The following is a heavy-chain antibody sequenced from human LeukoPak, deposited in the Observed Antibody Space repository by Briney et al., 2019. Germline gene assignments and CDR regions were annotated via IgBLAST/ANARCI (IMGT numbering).Heavy chain of an antibody. CDR1: GGSISSYY. J-gene: IGHJ4*02. D-gene: IGHD6-13*01. CDR3: AKRGEGYTAAANGYYFDY. Sequence: KSSETLSLTCTVSGGSISSYYWSWIRQPPGKGLEWIGEINHSGSTNYNPSLKSRVTISVDTSKNQFSLKLSSVTAADTAVYYCAKRGEGYTAAANGYYFDYWGQGTLVTVSS. V-gene: IGHV4-34*01. CDR2: INHSGST.